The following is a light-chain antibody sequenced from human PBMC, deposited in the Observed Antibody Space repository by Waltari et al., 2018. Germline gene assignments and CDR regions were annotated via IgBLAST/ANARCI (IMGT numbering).Light chain of an antibody. V-gene: IGLV2-14*01. CDR2: DVS. CDR1: RRDVVGYNF. J-gene: IGLJ2*01. CDR3: SSYTSSSYVI. Sequence: QSALTQPASVSGSPGQSITISCSGTRRDVVGYNFVSWYQQHPGKDPKLMTYDVSKRPSGVSNRFSGSKSGNTASLTISGLQADDEADYYCSSYTSSSYVIFGGGTKLTVL.